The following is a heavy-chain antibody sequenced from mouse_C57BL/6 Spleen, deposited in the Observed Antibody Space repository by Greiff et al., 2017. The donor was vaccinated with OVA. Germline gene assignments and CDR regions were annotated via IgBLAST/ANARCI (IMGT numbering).Heavy chain of an antibody. J-gene: IGHJ4*01. CDR2: IDPSDSYT. Sequence: VQLQQPGAELVMPGASVKLSCKASGYTFTSYWMHWVKQRPGQGLEWIGEIDPSDSYTNYNQKFKGKSTLTVDKSASTAYMQLSSLTSEDSAVYYGASHYYGRSRGVGAMDYWGQGTSVTVSS. D-gene: IGHD1-1*01. CDR3: ASHYYGRSRGVGAMDY. V-gene: IGHV1-69*01. CDR1: GYTFTSYW.